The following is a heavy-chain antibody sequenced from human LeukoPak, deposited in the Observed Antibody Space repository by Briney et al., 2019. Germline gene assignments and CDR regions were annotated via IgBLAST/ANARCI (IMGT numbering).Heavy chain of an antibody. CDR1: GFTSSDYY. CDR2: ISSSGSTI. V-gene: IGHV3-11*01. Sequence: KAGGSLRLSCAASGFTSSDYYMSWIRQAPGKGLEWVSYISSSGSTIYYADSVKGRFTISRDNAKNSLYLQMNSLRAEDTAVYYCASHPGYYYYYMDVWGKGTTVTVSS. J-gene: IGHJ6*03. CDR3: ASHPGYYYYYMDV.